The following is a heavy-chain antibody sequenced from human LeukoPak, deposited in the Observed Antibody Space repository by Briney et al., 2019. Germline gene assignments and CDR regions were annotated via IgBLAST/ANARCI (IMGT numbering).Heavy chain of an antibody. J-gene: IGHJ2*01. CDR3: AKLWGIYWYFDL. D-gene: IGHD7-27*01. CDR1: GGSISSTDYY. V-gene: IGHV4-39*07. Sequence: SETLSLTFSFSGGSISSTDYYWGWIRQPPGKGLEWIGNIYYSGSTHYNPSLKTRVTISVDTSSNQFFLMLSSVTAADTAVYYCAKLWGIYWYFDLWGRGTLVTVSS. CDR2: IYYSGST.